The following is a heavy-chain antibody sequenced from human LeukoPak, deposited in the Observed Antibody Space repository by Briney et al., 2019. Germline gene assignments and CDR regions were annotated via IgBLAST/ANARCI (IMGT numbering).Heavy chain of an antibody. Sequence: PGGSLRLSCAASGFTFSSYAMHWVRRAPGKGLEWVAVISYDGSNKYYADSVKGRFTISRDNSKNTLYLQMNSLRAEDTAVYYCARASRHSLIAAPGYWGQRTLVTVSS. CDR1: GFTFSSYA. CDR3: ARASRHSLIAAPGY. V-gene: IGHV3-30*04. D-gene: IGHD6-13*01. J-gene: IGHJ4*02. CDR2: ISYDGSNK.